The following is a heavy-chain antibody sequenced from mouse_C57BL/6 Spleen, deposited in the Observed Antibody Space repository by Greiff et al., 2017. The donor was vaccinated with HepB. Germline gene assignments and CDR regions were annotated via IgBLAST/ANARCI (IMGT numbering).Heavy chain of an antibody. V-gene: IGHV5-17*01. J-gene: IGHJ2*01. D-gene: IGHD2-2*01. CDR2: ISSGSSTI. CDR1: GFTFSDYG. Sequence: DVHLVESGGGLVKPGGSLKLSCAASGFTFSDYGMHWVRQAPEKGLEWVAYISSGSSTIYYADTVKGRFTISRDNAKNTLFLQMTSLRSEDTAMYYCAGGYDFDYWGQGTTLTVSS. CDR3: AGGYDFDY.